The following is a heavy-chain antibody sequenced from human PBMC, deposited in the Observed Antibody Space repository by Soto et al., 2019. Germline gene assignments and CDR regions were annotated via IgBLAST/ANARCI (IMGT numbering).Heavy chain of an antibody. Sequence: GGSLRLSCAASGFTFSSYAMHWVRQAPGKGLEWVAVISYDGSNKYYADSVKGRFTISRDNSKNTLYLQMNSLRAADTAVYYCARGWFNDAFDIWGQGTMVTVSS. J-gene: IGHJ3*02. CDR3: ARGWFNDAFDI. CDR1: GFTFSSYA. D-gene: IGHD3-10*01. V-gene: IGHV3-30-3*01. CDR2: ISYDGSNK.